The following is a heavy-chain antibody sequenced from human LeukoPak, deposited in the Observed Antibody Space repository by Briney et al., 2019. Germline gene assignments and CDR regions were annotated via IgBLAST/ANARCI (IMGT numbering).Heavy chain of an antibody. Sequence: SETLSLTCAVYGGSFSNYYWSWIRQPPGKGLEWIGEINDSGRINYNPSLMSRVTVSVDTSKNQFSLRLTSVTTTDTAVYYCARRWNYGRNYYIDVWGNGATVSVSS. CDR3: ARRWNYGRNYYIDV. CDR1: GGSFSNYY. D-gene: IGHD1-7*01. V-gene: IGHV4-34*01. CDR2: INDSGRI. J-gene: IGHJ6*03.